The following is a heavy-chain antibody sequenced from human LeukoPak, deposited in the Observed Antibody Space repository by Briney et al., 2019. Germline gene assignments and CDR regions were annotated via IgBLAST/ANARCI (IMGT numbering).Heavy chain of an antibody. CDR2: INHSGST. CDR1: GGSFSGYY. V-gene: IGHV4-34*01. CDR3: ARVYYDSSGSPGYYFDY. D-gene: IGHD3-22*01. J-gene: IGHJ4*02. Sequence: PSETLSLTCAVYGGSFSGYYWSWIRQPPGKGLEWIGEINHSGSTNYNPSLKSRVTISVDTSKNQLSLKLSSVTAADTAVFYCARVYYDSSGSPGYYFDYWGQGTLVTVSS.